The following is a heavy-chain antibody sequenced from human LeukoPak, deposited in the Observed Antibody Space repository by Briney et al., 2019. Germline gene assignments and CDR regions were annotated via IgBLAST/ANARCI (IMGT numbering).Heavy chain of an antibody. V-gene: IGHV1-46*01. D-gene: IGHD3/OR15-3a*01. Sequence: ASVKVSCKTSGYTFTSYYIHWVRQAPGQGLEWMGIINPSGAGTSYAQKFQGRITMTRDMSTSTVYMELSGLRSEDTAVYYCARETSGTGAFDYWGQGTLVTVSS. J-gene: IGHJ4*02. CDR1: GYTFTSYY. CDR3: ARETSGTGAFDY. CDR2: INPSGAGT.